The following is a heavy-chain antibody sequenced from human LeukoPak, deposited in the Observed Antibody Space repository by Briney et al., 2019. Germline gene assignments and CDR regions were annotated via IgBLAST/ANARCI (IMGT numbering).Heavy chain of an antibody. CDR1: GGTFSSYA. Sequence: RGSVKVSCMASGGTFSSYANSWVRQAPGQGLEGMGRIIPILGIANYAQKFQGRVTITADKSTSTAYMELSSLRSEDTAVYYCASSSYCGGDCAEYFDYWGQGTLVTVSS. D-gene: IGHD2-21*02. V-gene: IGHV1-69*04. J-gene: IGHJ4*02. CDR2: IIPILGIA. CDR3: ASSSYCGGDCAEYFDY.